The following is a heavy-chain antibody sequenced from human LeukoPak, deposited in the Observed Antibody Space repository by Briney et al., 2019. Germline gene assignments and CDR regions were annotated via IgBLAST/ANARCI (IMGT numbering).Heavy chain of an antibody. V-gene: IGHV1-69*13. Sequence: ASVKVSCKASGDTFSSSGISWVRQAPEEGLEWMGGIIPLFGRPTHAQKFQGRVTISADEYANTVYMELSSLRSADTAIYYCATYFYDSSDYPYPFETWGRGTLVTVSS. CDR2: IIPLFGRP. CDR3: ATYFYDSSDYPYPFET. D-gene: IGHD3-22*01. CDR1: GDTFSSSG. J-gene: IGHJ4*02.